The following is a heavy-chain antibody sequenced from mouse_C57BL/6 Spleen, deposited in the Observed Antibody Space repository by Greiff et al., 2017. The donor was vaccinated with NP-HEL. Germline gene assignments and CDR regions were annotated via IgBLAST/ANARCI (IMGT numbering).Heavy chain of an antibody. CDR1: GYTFTSYW. J-gene: IGHJ3*01. D-gene: IGHD1-1*01. CDR2: IHPNSGST. CDR3: AREVTTVVGAY. V-gene: IGHV1-64*01. Sequence: QVQLQQPGAELVKPGASVKLSCKASGYTFTSYWMHWVKQRPGQGLEWIGMIHPNSGSTNYNEKFKSKATLTVDKSSSTASMQLSSLTSEDSAVCYCAREVTTVVGAYWGQGTLVTVSA.